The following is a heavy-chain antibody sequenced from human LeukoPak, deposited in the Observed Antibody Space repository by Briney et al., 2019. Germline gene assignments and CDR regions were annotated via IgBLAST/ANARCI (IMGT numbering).Heavy chain of an antibody. CDR1: GGSISSSSYY. CDR3: ARLWSGYRPPDY. D-gene: IGHD3-3*01. CDR2: IYYSGST. V-gene: IGHV4-39*01. J-gene: IGHJ4*02. Sequence: KPSETLSLTCTVSGGSISSSSYYWGWIRQPPGKGLEWIGSIYYSGSTYYNPSLKSRVTISVDTSKNQFSLKLSSVTAADTAVYYCARLWSGYRPPDYWGQGTLVTVSS.